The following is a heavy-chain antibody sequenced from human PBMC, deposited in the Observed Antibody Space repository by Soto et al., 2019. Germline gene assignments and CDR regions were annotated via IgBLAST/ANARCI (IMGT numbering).Heavy chain of an antibody. CDR1: GYDFFKYN. CDR3: ARRGDQIYLNAFDI. V-gene: IGHV1-46*01. Sequence: QVQLVQSGAEVKKPGASVKVSCKTSGYDFFKYNMHWVRQAPGQGLEWMGVINPNGGYTRHAQKFQGRVTITADESTSTAYMELSSLKSEDTAVYYCARRGDQIYLNAFDIWGQGTMVTVSS. CDR2: INPNGGYT. J-gene: IGHJ3*02. D-gene: IGHD2-2*02.